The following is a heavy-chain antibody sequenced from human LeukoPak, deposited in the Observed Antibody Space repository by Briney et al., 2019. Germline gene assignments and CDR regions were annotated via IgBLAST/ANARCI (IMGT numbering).Heavy chain of an antibody. Sequence: ASVKVSCKASGYTVTDYFMHWVRQAPGQGLEWMGWINPNNGGTNYAQKFQGRITMTRDTSISTAYMELSNLRSEDTAVYYCARPAYCSGGSCYSRDVYYFDYWGQGTLVTVSS. CDR1: GYTVTDYF. CDR2: INPNNGGT. D-gene: IGHD2-15*01. V-gene: IGHV1-2*02. CDR3: ARPAYCSGGSCYSRDVYYFDY. J-gene: IGHJ4*02.